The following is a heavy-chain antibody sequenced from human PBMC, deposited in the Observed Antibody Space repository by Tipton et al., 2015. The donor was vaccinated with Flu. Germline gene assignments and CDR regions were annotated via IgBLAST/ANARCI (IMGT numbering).Heavy chain of an antibody. CDR3: ARSGSYHHYYFDL. V-gene: IGHV4-61*02. CDR2: VYSSGST. J-gene: IGHJ2*01. D-gene: IGHD1-26*01. Sequence: LRLSCAVSGVSTTSTLYYWSWIRQPAGKGLEWIGRVYSSGSTDYSPSLKSRVTISLDTSKNQFSLNLSSVTAADTAVYYCARSGSYHHYYFDLWGRGTLVSVSS. CDR1: GVSTTSTLYY.